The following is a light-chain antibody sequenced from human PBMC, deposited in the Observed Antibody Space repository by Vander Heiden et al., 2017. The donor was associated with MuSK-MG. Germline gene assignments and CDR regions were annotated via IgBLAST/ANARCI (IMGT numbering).Light chain of an antibody. CDR1: QDISNY. J-gene: IGKJ4*01. CDR3: QQYDNLLLT. Sequence: IQMNQSPSSLSASVGDRVTITCQASQDISNYLNWYQQKPGKAPKLLIYDASNLETGVPSRFSGSGSGTDFTFTISSLQPEDIATYDCQQYDNLLLTFGGGTKVEIK. V-gene: IGKV1-33*01. CDR2: DAS.